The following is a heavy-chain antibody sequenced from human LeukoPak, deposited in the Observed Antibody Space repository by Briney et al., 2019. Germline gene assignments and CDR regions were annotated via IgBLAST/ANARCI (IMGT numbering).Heavy chain of an antibody. D-gene: IGHD6-13*01. J-gene: IGHJ4*02. CDR2: MNPRSGYA. Sequence: ASVKVSCKASVYTFTRYDISWVRQATGQGLEWMGWMNPRSGYAGYAQKFRGRVTISRNTSISTAYMELSSLKSEDTAVYYCVRGGDWEQELPGYYDYWGQGTLVTVSS. V-gene: IGHV1-8*03. CDR3: VRGGDWEQELPGYYDY. CDR1: VYTFTRYD.